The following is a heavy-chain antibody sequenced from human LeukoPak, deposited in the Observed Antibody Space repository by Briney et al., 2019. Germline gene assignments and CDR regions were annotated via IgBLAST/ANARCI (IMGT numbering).Heavy chain of an antibody. V-gene: IGHV3-30*02. CDR2: IRYDGSNK. CDR1: GFTFSSFA. J-gene: IGHJ4*02. Sequence: GGSLRLSCAASGFTFSSFAMSRVRQAPGKGLEWVAFIRYDGSNKYYADSVKGRFTISRDNSKNTLYLQMNSLRAEDTAVYYCAKRTDSSGYYDYWGQGTLVTVSS. D-gene: IGHD3-22*01. CDR3: AKRTDSSGYYDY.